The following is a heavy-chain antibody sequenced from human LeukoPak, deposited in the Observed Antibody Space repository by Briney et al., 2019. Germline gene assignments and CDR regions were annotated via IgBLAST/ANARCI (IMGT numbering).Heavy chain of an antibody. J-gene: IGHJ5*02. Sequence: ASVKVSCKASGDTFNRFYIHWVRQAPGQGLEWMGIINPSGGTTSNTQKFQSRVTMTRDTSTSTVYMELSSLRSEDTAVYYCARDQGEVIAVAGRGENWYSWFDPWGQGTLVTVSS. CDR3: ARDQGEVIAVAGRGENWYSWFDP. D-gene: IGHD6-19*01. CDR1: GDTFNRFY. CDR2: INPSGGTT. V-gene: IGHV1-46*02.